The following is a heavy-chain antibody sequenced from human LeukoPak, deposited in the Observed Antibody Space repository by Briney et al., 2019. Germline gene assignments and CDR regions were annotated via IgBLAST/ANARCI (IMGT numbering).Heavy chain of an antibody. J-gene: IGHJ1*01. CDR3: ARGPINSSSWYLVGLGTAEYFQH. Sequence: EPGRSLRLSCAASGFTFSSYGMHWVRQAPGKGLEWVAVISYDGSNKYYADSVKGRFTISRSNSKNTLYLQMNSLRAEDTAVYYCARGPINSSSWYLVGLGTAEYFQHWGQGTLVTVSS. CDR2: ISYDGSNK. V-gene: IGHV3-30*03. CDR1: GFTFSSYG. D-gene: IGHD6-13*01.